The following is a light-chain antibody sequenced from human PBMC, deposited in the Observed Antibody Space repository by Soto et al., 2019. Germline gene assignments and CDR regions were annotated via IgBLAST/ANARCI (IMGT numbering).Light chain of an antibody. CDR2: GES. CDR3: QQYDSSPRT. V-gene: IGKV3-20*01. CDR1: QSGSSSY. J-gene: IGKJ1*01. Sequence: MVLTQSPGTLSLSTGERATLSCRASQSGSSSYLAWHQQKPCQAPRILIYGESSRATGIPDRFSASRSGTDLTITISILEPEAFAGYYWQQYDSSPRTFGQGTKVEIK.